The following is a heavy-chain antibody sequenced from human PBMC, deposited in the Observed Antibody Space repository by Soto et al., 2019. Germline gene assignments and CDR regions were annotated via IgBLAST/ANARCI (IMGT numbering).Heavy chain of an antibody. D-gene: IGHD3-22*01. CDR2: ISGNGGST. Sequence: GGSLRLSCAASGFSFRTFDMSWVRQAPDKGLEWISAISGNGGSTYFADSVKGRFTISRDKFKNILYLQMDSLRADDTAVYFCAKPGYYDASGYYYYLDSWGQGTQVTVSS. J-gene: IGHJ4*01. CDR1: GFSFRTFD. CDR3: AKPGYYDASGYYYYLDS. V-gene: IGHV3-23*01.